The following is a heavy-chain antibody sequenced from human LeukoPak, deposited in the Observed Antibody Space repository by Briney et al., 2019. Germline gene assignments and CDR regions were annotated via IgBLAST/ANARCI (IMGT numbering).Heavy chain of an antibody. V-gene: IGHV3-7*01. D-gene: IGHD3-9*01. Sequence: PGGSLRLSCPPSGFTFSSYWMSWVRQAPGKGLEWVANIKQVGSEQYYVDSVKGGSPISRDNAKNSLYLKLNSLIPENTAVSYCADFDIWTGTFDYWGQGTLGTVSS. J-gene: IGHJ4*02. CDR2: IKQVGSEQ. CDR1: GFTFSSYW. CDR3: ADFDIWTGTFDY.